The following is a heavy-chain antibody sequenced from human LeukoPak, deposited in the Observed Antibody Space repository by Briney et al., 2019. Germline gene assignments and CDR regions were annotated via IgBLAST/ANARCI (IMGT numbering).Heavy chain of an antibody. V-gene: IGHV3-23*01. CDR3: AKRSGGSGGFFDY. D-gene: IGHD6-19*01. CDR1: GFTFSSYA. CDR2: ISGTSGGT. Sequence: PGGSLRLSCAPSGFTFSSYAMSLVRQAPGKRLESVSAISGTSGGTFYADSVKGRFTISRDTSKNTLYLQMSSLRAEDTAVYYCAKRSGGSGGFFDYWGQGTLVTVSS. J-gene: IGHJ4*02.